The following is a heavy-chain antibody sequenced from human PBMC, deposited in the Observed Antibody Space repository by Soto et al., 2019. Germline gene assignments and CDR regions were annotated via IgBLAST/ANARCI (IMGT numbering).Heavy chain of an antibody. CDR1: GFTFSTYA. J-gene: IGHJ6*02. CDR2: ISGSGDDT. D-gene: IGHD6-19*01. CDR3: AKVDRYSSGWSYYAPEYYYYGMDV. V-gene: IGHV3-23*01. Sequence: EVQLLESGGGLVQPGGSLRLSCAASGFTFSTYALSWVGQSPGTGLEWVSAISGSGDDTYYTHSVKGRFTISRDNSKNTLSLQMDSLRAEDTATYYCAKVDRYSSGWSYYAPEYYYYGMDVWGQGTTVTVSS.